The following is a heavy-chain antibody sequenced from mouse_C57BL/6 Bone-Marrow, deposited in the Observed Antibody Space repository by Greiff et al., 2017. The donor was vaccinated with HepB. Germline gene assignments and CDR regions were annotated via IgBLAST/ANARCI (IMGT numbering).Heavy chain of an antibody. CDR2: IWGGGST. Sequence: VQLQQSGPGPVALSQSLSITCTVSGFSLTSYGVDWVRQPPGNGLEWLGVIWGGGSTNYNSALMSRLSISKDNSNSKVYLKMNSLQTDDTAMYYCAKHTAVVATDAMDYWGQGTAVSVSS. CDR3: AKHTAVVATDAMDY. V-gene: IGHV2-9*01. J-gene: IGHJ4*01. CDR1: GFSLTSYG. D-gene: IGHD1-1*01.